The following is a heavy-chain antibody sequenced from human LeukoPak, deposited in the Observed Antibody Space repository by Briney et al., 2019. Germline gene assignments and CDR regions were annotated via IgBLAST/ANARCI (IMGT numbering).Heavy chain of an antibody. CDR1: GGSISSYY. CDR2: IYTSRTI. V-gene: IGHV4-4*07. D-gene: IGHD3-10*01. J-gene: IGHJ5*02. CDR3: ARDSGTTGEVKFDP. Sequence: PSETPSLTCTVSGGSISSYYWSWIRQPAGTALEWIGRIYTSRTITYNPSLKSRVTMSVDTSKNQFSLKLSSVTAADTAVYYCARDSGTTGEVKFDPWGQGTLVTVSS.